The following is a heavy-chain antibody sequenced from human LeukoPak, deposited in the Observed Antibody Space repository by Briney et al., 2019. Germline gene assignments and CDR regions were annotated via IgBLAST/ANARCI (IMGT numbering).Heavy chain of an antibody. J-gene: IGHJ3*02. D-gene: IGHD3-16*02. CDR3: ARVLVPGISRYDYVWGSYRILDAFDI. CDR1: GYTFTSYA. CDR2: INTNTGNP. V-gene: IGHV7-4-1*02. Sequence: GASVKVSCKASGYTFTSYAMNWVRQAPGQGLEWMGWINTNTGNPTYAQGFTGRFVFSLDTSVSTAYLQISSLKAEDTAVYYCARVLVPGISRYDYVWGSYRILDAFDI.